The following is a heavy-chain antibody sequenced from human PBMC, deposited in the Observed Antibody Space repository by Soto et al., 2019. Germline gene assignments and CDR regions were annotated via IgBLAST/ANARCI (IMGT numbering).Heavy chain of an antibody. Sequence: GGSLRLSCAASGFTFSSYGMHWVRQAPGKGLEWVAVIWYDGSNKYYADSVKGRFTISRDNSKNTLYLQMNSLRAEDTAVYYCARDYYDSSGYLPSLYYYYYGMDVWGQGTTVTVSS. CDR1: GFTFSSYG. J-gene: IGHJ6*02. CDR2: IWYDGSNK. V-gene: IGHV3-33*01. D-gene: IGHD3-22*01. CDR3: ARDYYDSSGYLPSLYYYYYGMDV.